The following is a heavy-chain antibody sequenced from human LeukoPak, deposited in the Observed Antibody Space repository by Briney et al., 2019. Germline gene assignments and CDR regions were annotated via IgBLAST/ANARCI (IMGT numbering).Heavy chain of an antibody. D-gene: IGHD1-7*01. CDR2: LRGDGDI. Sequence: PGGSLTLSCAASGFTFSSYAMSWVREAPARGLEWVSSLRGDGDIFYADSVKGRFNLSRDDSRNTVYLQLNNLRVEDTAVYYCAKASWVSNFDAVLWGQRTVVTVSS. J-gene: IGHJ4*02. V-gene: IGHV3-23*01. CDR1: GFTFSSYA. CDR3: AKASWVSNFDAVL.